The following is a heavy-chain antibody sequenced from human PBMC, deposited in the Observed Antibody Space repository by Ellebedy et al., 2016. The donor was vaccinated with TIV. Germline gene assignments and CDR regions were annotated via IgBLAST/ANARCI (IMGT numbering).Heavy chain of an antibody. Sequence: GESLKISCAASGFNFRSYWMTWVRQAPGKGLEWVAKIRQEGDEIYYVESVKGRFTISRDNAKNSLFLQMNSLRVEDTAVYYCAKRASYGDYAVQVNPWFDPWGQGTLVTVSS. CDR1: GFNFRSYW. CDR2: IRQEGDEI. CDR3: AKRASYGDYAVQVNPWFDP. J-gene: IGHJ5*02. V-gene: IGHV3-7*01. D-gene: IGHD4-17*01.